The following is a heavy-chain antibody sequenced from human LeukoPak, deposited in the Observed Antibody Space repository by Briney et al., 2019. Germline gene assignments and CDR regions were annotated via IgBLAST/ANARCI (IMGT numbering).Heavy chain of an antibody. CDR2: IKEDGSAR. D-gene: IGHD3-16*01. J-gene: IGHJ4*02. CDR1: GFTFRHSW. V-gene: IGHV3-7*01. Sequence: GGSLRLSCAVSGFTFRHSWMSWVRQAPGKGLEWVAKIKEDGSARSYVDSVKGRFTISRDNAKNSLYLQMNSLRAEDTAVYYCAREYDARGFDYWGQGTLVTVSS. CDR3: AREYDARGFDY.